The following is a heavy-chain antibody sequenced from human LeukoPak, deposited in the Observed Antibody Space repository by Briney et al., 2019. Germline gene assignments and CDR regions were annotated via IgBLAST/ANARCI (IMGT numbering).Heavy chain of an antibody. CDR2: INHSGSA. D-gene: IGHD6-19*01. V-gene: IGHV4-34*01. CDR3: ARGTKQWLARRGNWFDP. Sequence: KSSETPSLTCAVYGGSFSGYYWSWIRQPPGKGLEWIGEINHSGSANYNPSLKSRVTISVDTSKNQFSLKLSSVTAAVTAVYYCARGTKQWLARRGNWFDPWGQGTLVTVSS. CDR1: GGSFSGYY. J-gene: IGHJ5*02.